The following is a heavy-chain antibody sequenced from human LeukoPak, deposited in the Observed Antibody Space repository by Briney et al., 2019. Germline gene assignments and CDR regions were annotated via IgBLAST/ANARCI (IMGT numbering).Heavy chain of an antibody. Sequence: GRSLRLSCAASGFTFSSYAMSWGRQAPGGGEGWVLAITGTGGSTYYADSVKGRFTISRDNSKNTLYLQMNSLRAEDTAVYYCAKVRVGITIFGVPPDYWGQGTLVTVSS. CDR2: ITGTGGST. V-gene: IGHV3-23*01. CDR3: AKVRVGITIFGVPPDY. D-gene: IGHD3-3*01. J-gene: IGHJ4*02. CDR1: GFTFSSYA.